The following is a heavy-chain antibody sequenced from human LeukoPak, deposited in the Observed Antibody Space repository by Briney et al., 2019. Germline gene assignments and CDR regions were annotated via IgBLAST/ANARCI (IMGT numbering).Heavy chain of an antibody. V-gene: IGHV3-23*01. CDR1: GFAFSRFA. J-gene: IGHJ4*02. D-gene: IGHD3-22*01. Sequence: PGGSLRLSCSASGFAFSRFAMTWVRHLPGKGLDWVSTISGNGHQTYYGDSVKGRFSVSRDNSKNILYLQMDSLRADDSALYYCAKDANYYDSSGFFIPFDYRGQGTLVTVSS. CDR3: AKDANYYDSSGFFIPFDY. CDR2: ISGNGHQT.